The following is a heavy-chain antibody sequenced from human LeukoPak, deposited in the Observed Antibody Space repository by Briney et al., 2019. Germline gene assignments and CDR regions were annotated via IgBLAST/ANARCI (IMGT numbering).Heavy chain of an antibody. V-gene: IGHV3-48*01. CDR1: GFTFSSYS. Sequence: PGGSLRLSCAASGFTFSSYSMNWVRQAPGKGLEWVSYISSRSRTIYYADSVKGRFTISRDNAKNSLYLQINSLRAEDTAVYCARDQYYDSSGYYTWGGFDSWGQGTMVTVSS. D-gene: IGHD3-22*01. CDR2: ISSRSRTI. CDR3: ARDQYYDSSGYYTWGGFDS. J-gene: IGHJ3*02.